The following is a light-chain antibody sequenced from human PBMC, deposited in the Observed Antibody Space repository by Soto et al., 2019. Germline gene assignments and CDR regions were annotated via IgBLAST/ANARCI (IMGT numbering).Light chain of an antibody. CDR2: GAS. CDR3: QKYGDSPRN. V-gene: IGKV3-20*01. J-gene: IGKJ1*01. CDR1: QAISSNS. Sequence: IVLTQSPGPLSLSPGERATLSCRASQAISSNSLAWFQQKPGQAPKLLIFGASSRATGIPDRFIGSGSVTDFTLTISKLEPEDLSVYYFQKYGDSPRNFGHGTKVDIK.